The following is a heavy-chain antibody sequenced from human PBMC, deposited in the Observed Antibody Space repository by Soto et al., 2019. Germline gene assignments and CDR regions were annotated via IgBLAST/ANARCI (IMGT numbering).Heavy chain of an antibody. D-gene: IGHD6-13*01. V-gene: IGHV1-69*12. CDR2: IIPMFRKP. Sequence: QVQLVQSGSEVKKPGSSVKVSCRASGGTFKTYSINWVRQAPGQGLEWMGGIIPMFRKPNYAQKFKGRVTNTADESTSTVYMELSRLTSEDTAVFFCSRLWGIAPRDDWGQGTLVTVSS. J-gene: IGHJ4*02. CDR1: GGTFKTYS. CDR3: SRLWGIAPRDD.